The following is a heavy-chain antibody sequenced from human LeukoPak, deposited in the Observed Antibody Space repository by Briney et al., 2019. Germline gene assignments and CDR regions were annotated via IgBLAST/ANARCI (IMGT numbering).Heavy chain of an antibody. J-gene: IGHJ4*02. CDR3: ARGRGSYFEDFDY. V-gene: IGHV1-69*05. CDR2: IIPIFPTP. Sequence: ASVKVSCKASGGSFSTDGITWVRQAPGQGLEWMGRIIPIFPTPHYAQKFKGRVTITTDESTSTAYMELSSLRSDDTAVYYCARGRGSYFEDFDYWGQGTLVTVSS. D-gene: IGHD1-26*01. CDR1: GGSFSTDG.